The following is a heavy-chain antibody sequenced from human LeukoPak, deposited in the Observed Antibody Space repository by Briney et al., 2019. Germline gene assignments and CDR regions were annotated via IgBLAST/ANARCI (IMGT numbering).Heavy chain of an antibody. CDR2: IKGRTYSETA. D-gene: IGHD5-24*01. V-gene: IGHV3-15*01. CDR1: GLTFRDAW. Sequence: PGGSLRLSCVVSGLTFRDAWISWVRQAPGKGLEGIGRIKGRTYSETADFAATVKGRFTLSRDDSKNTVYLQMNSLNTEDTAMYFCAWMATVLSVDVWGQGTLVTVSS. CDR3: AWMATVLSVDV. J-gene: IGHJ4*02.